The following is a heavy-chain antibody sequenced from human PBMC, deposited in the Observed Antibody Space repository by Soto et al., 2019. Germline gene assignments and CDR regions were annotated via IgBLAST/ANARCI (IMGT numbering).Heavy chain of an antibody. Sequence: GGSRRRSCAASGFTFSNNGMNWVRQAPGKGLEWVSGISGTGYGTYYADSVKGRFTISRDSSNNTLYLQMNSLRGEDTAIYYCAKARQAQSHYYYGMDVWGQGTPVTVSS. CDR2: ISGTGYGT. V-gene: IGHV3-23*01. CDR3: AKARQAQSHYYYGMDV. D-gene: IGHD6-19*01. CDR1: GFTFSNNG. J-gene: IGHJ6*02.